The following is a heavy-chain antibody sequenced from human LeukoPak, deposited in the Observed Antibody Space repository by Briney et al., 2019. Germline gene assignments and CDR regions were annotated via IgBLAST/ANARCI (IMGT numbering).Heavy chain of an antibody. CDR1: GYTFTGYY. CDR3: ARDKQLVRGPGPIDY. J-gene: IGHJ4*02. Sequence: GASVKVSCKASGYTFTGYYMHWVRQAPGQGLEWMGRINPNSGGTNYAQKFQGRVTMTRDTSISTAYMELSRLRSDDTAVYYCARDKQLVRGPGPIDYWGQGTLVTVSS. V-gene: IGHV1-2*06. D-gene: IGHD6-6*01. CDR2: INPNSGGT.